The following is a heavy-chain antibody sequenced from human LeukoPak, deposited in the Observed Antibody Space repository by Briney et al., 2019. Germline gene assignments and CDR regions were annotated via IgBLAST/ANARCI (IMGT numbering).Heavy chain of an antibody. J-gene: IGHJ5*02. V-gene: IGHV1-46*01. CDR1: GYTFTNYY. CDR3: ARDGTRGVDP. D-gene: IGHD1-26*01. Sequence: ASVKVSCKASGYTFTNYYIHWVRQAPGQGPEWMGIINPSGGTTSYTQKFQGRVTMTRDTSTSTVYMELSSLRSEDTAVYYCARDGTRGVDPWGQGTLVTVSS. CDR2: INPSGGTT.